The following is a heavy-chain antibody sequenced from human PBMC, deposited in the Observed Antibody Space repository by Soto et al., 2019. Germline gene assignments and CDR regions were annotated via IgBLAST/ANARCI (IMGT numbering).Heavy chain of an antibody. V-gene: IGHV4-34*01. CDR3: ASGGQQLDGRWFDP. J-gene: IGHJ5*02. D-gene: IGHD6-13*01. Sequence: SETLSLTCAVYGGSFSGYYWSWIRQPPGKVPEWIGEINHSGSTHYNPSLKSRVTISVDTSKNQFSLERSSVTTADTAVSYWASGGQQLDGRWFDPWGQGTLVTFSS. CDR2: INHSGST. CDR1: GGSFSGYY.